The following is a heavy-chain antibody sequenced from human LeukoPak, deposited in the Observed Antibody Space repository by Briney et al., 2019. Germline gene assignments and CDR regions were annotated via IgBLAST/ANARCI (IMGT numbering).Heavy chain of an antibody. Sequence: SETLSLTCTVSGGSISSYYWSWNRQPPGKGLEWIGYIYYSGSTNYNPSLKSRVTVSVDTSNNQLSLKLSSVTAADTAVYYCARENTMVRGAFDAFDIWGQGTMVTVSS. J-gene: IGHJ3*02. CDR1: GGSISSYY. D-gene: IGHD3-10*01. CDR2: IYYSGST. V-gene: IGHV4-59*01. CDR3: ARENTMVRGAFDAFDI.